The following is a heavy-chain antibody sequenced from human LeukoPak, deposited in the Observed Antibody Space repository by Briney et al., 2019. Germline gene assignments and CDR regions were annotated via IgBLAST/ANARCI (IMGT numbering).Heavy chain of an antibody. Sequence: PSETLSLTCAVHGGSFSGYYWSWIRQPPGKGLEWIGEINHSGSTNYNPSLKSRVTISVDTSKNQFSLKLSSVTAADTAVYYCARHEIMVRGVLNWFDPWGQGTLVTVSS. CDR1: GGSFSGYY. CDR2: INHSGST. J-gene: IGHJ5*02. D-gene: IGHD3-10*01. V-gene: IGHV4-34*01. CDR3: ARHEIMVRGVLNWFDP.